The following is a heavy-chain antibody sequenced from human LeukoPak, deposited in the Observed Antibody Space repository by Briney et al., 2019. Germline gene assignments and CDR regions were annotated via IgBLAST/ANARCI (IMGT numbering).Heavy chain of an antibody. CDR1: GYTFTSYD. D-gene: IGHD3-22*01. CDR2: MNPNSGNT. Sequence: ASVKVSCKASGYTFTSYDINWVRQATGQGLEWMGWMNPNSGNTGYAQKFQGRVTMTRNTSISTAYMELSSLRSEDTAVYYCARDVATRRFPYDSSGTPLTAWGQGTLVTVSS. J-gene: IGHJ5*02. CDR3: ARDVATRRFPYDSSGTPLTA. V-gene: IGHV1-8*01.